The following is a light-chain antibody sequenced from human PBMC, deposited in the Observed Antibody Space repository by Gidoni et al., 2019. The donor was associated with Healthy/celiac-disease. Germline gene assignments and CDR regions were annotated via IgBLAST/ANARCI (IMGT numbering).Light chain of an antibody. CDR3: QQYGSSPRT. CDR1: QSVSSSY. J-gene: IGKJ4*01. Sequence: VLTQSPGTLSLSPGERAILSCRASQSVSSSYLAWYQQKPGQAPRLLIYGASSRATGIPDRFSGSGSGTDFTLTISRLEPEDFAVYYCQQYGSSPRTFXGXTKVEIK. V-gene: IGKV3-20*01. CDR2: GAS.